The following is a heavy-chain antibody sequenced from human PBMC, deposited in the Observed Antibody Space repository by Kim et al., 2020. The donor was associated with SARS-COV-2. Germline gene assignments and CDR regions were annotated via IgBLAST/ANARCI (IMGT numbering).Heavy chain of an antibody. CDR3: ARGLVGNLYGMDV. CDR1: GFTFSSYG. CDR2: IWYDGSNK. V-gene: IGHV3-33*01. J-gene: IGHJ6*02. Sequence: GGSLRLSCAASGFTFSSYGMHWVRQAPGKGLEWVAAIWYDGSNKYYADSVKGRFTISRDNSKNTLYLQMNSLRAEDTAVYYCARGLVGNLYGMDVWGQGTTVTVSS. D-gene: IGHD1-26*01.